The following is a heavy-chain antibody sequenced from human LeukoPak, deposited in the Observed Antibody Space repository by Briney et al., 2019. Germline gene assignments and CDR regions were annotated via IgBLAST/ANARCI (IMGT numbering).Heavy chain of an antibody. V-gene: IGHV3-48*01. Sequence: GGSLRLSCAAAGFTFSRHPMNWVRQAPGKGLEWVSYISPGTIYYADSVKGRFTISRDNAKNSLYLQMNSLRAEDTAVYYCTRDGRVAYEMDVWGQGTTVTVSS. CDR3: TRDGRVAYEMDV. CDR1: GFTFSRHP. J-gene: IGHJ6*02. D-gene: IGHD2-15*01. CDR2: ISPGTI.